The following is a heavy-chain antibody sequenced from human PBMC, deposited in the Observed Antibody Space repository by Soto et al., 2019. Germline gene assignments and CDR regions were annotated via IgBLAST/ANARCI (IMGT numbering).Heavy chain of an antibody. Sequence: QVHLVQSGAEVKKPGASVKVSCKGSGYAFTTYGITWVRQAPGQGLEWMGWISAHNGNTNYAQKLQGRVTVTRDTSTSTAYMELRSMRSDDTAVYYCARGRYGDYWGQGALVNVSS. CDR2: ISAHNGNT. CDR1: GYAFTTYG. CDR3: ARGRYGDY. V-gene: IGHV1-18*01. J-gene: IGHJ4*02. D-gene: IGHD1-1*01.